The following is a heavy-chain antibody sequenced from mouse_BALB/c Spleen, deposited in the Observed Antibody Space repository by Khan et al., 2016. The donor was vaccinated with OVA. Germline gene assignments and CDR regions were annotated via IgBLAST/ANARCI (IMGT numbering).Heavy chain of an antibody. CDR3: ARDYWDVFAY. D-gene: IGHD4-1*01. J-gene: IGHJ3*01. V-gene: IGHV14-3*02. Sequence: VRLQQSGAELVKPGASVKLSCTASGFNIKDTYMHWVKQRPEQGLEWIGRIDPANGNTKYDPKFQDKATITADTSSNTAYLPLSSLTSEDTAVYYCARDYWDVFAYWGQGTLVTVSA. CDR2: IDPANGNT. CDR1: GFNIKDTY.